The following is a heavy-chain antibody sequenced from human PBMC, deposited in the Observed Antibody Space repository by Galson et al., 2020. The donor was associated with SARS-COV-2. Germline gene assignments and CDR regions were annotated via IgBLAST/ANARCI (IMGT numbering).Heavy chain of an antibody. CDR1: GFTFSDHA. CDR3: ARDGQTSSGWAFDY. CDR2: IFFDGSDK. J-gene: IGHJ4*02. Sequence: GESLKISCAASGFTFSDHAMHRVRQAPGKGLEWVAQIFFDGSDKYYGDSVKGRFTISRDSSKNTVYLQMNNLRADDTAVYYCARDGQTSSGWAFDYWGQGTLVTVSS. D-gene: IGHD6-19*01. V-gene: IGHV3-33*01.